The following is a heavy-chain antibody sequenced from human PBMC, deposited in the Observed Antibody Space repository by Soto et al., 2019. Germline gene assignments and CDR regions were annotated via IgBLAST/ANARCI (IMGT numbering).Heavy chain of an antibody. CDR3: ARDPNDSWFDP. V-gene: IGHV3-30-3*01. CDR2: ISYDGSNK. J-gene: IGHJ5*02. D-gene: IGHD1-1*01. CDR1: GFTFSSYA. Sequence: LRLSCAASGFTFSSYAMHWVRQAPGKGLEWVAVISYDGSNKYYADSVKGRFTISRDNSKNTLYLQMNSLRAEDTAVYYCARDPNDSWFDPWGQGTLVTVSS.